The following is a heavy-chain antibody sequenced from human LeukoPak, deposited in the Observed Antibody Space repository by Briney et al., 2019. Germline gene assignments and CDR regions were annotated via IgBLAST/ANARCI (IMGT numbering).Heavy chain of an antibody. Sequence: GGSLRLSCAAPGFTFSSYEMNWVRQAPGKGLDWVSYISSSGNTIYYADSLKGRFTISRDNAKNSLYLQMNSLRAEDTAVYYCARKGSSGWYMDYFDYWGQGALVTVSS. CDR1: GFTFSSYE. CDR2: ISSSGNTI. CDR3: ARKGSSGWYMDYFDY. D-gene: IGHD6-19*01. V-gene: IGHV3-48*03. J-gene: IGHJ4*02.